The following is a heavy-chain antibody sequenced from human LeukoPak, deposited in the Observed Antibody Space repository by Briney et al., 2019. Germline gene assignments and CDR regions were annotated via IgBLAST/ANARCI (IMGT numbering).Heavy chain of an antibody. CDR2: IYTSGST. CDR3: ARVYYDILTGYPNIGGDAFDI. CDR1: GGSISSYY. Sequence: KASETLSLTCAVSGGSISSYYWSWIRQPAGKGLEWIGRIYTSGSTNYNPSLKSRVTMSVDTSKNQFSLKLSSVTAADTAVYYCARVYYDILTGYPNIGGDAFDIWGQGTMVTVSS. D-gene: IGHD3-9*01. V-gene: IGHV4-4*07. J-gene: IGHJ3*02.